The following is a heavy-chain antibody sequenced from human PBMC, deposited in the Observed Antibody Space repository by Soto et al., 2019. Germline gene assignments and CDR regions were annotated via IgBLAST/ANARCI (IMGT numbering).Heavy chain of an antibody. CDR2: ISGSSGNA. CDR1: GYTFTKYG. Sequence: QVQLVQSGAEVKNPGASVKVSCKTSGYTFTKYGVGWVRQAPGQGLEWMGWISGSSGNANYAKEVQGGIPLTTDTSTSTAYIELRSLRSDDTAVYYCAREMAGLGGEYDYWGQGTLVTVSS. V-gene: IGHV1-18*01. CDR3: AREMAGLGGEYDY. D-gene: IGHD3-16*01. J-gene: IGHJ4*02.